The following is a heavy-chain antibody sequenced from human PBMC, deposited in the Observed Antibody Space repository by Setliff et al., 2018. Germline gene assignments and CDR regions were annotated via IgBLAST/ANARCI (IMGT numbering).Heavy chain of an antibody. D-gene: IGHD3-22*01. CDR3: ARDVGTSSFEVATMIVVAATDAFDI. Sequence: ASVKVSCKASGYTFTSYGISWVRQAPGQGLEWMGWISAYNGNTNYAQKLQGRVAMTTDTSTSTAYMELRSLRSDDTAVYYCARDVGTSSFEVATMIVVAATDAFDIWGQGTMVTVSS. CDR1: GYTFTSYG. CDR2: ISAYNGNT. V-gene: IGHV1-18*01. J-gene: IGHJ3*02.